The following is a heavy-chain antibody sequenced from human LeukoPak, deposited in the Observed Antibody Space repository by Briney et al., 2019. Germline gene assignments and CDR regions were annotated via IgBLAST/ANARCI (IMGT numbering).Heavy chain of an antibody. D-gene: IGHD1-26*01. CDR3: ARGLSGGATYAFDV. CDR1: GFTFSDYF. CDR2: ISDRGNII. J-gene: IGHJ3*01. V-gene: IGHV3-11*01. Sequence: PGGSLRLSCAASGFTFSDYFMSWIRQAPGKGLEWVSYISDRGNIIYYADSVKGRFTISRDNAKKSLYLQVNSLRAEDTALYYCARGLSGGATYAFDVWGQGTMVTVSS.